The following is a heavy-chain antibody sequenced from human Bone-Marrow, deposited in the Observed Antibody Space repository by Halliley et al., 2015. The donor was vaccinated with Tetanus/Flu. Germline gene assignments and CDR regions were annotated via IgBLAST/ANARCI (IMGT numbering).Heavy chain of an antibody. CDR2: IKSETDEGTT. CDR1: GFPFKNAW. V-gene: IGHV3-15*01. CDR3: ATIRPVPAAPCFDY. J-gene: IGHJ4*02. D-gene: IGHD2-2*01. Sequence: SLRLSCAASGFPFKNAWMNWVRQAPGKGLEWVGRIKSETDEGTTDYAAPVKGRFTISRDDSKNTLYLQMNSLKSEDTGVYYCATIRPVPAAPCFDYWGQGGLVSVSS.